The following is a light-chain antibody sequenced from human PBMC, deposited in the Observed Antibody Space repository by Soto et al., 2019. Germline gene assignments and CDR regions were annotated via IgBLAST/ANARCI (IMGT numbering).Light chain of an antibody. V-gene: IGKV3-20*01. CDR2: GAS. CDR1: HSGISSY. CDR3: QQDGGSPRT. Sequence: LTRAPGPVVISRGAHPSHSCPASHSGISSYLAWYQQKPGQAPRLLIYGASSLETGFPYRFSGSGSGTDFTLTISSLQPEDFAAYYCQQDGGSPRTFGQGTKVDI. J-gene: IGKJ1*01.